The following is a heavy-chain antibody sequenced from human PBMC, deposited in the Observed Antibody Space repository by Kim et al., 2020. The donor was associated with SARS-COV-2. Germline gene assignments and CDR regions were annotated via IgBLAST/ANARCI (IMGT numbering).Heavy chain of an antibody. CDR3: ATDPAYCGGDCYYFDY. J-gene: IGHJ4*02. CDR1: GFTFSSYA. Sequence: GGSLRLSCAASGFTFSSYAMSWVRQAPGKGLEWVSAISGSGGSTYYADSVKGRFTISRDNSKNTLYLQMNSLRAEDTAVYYCATDPAYCGGDCYYFDYWGQGTLVTVSS. CDR2: ISGSGGST. V-gene: IGHV3-23*01. D-gene: IGHD2-21*02.